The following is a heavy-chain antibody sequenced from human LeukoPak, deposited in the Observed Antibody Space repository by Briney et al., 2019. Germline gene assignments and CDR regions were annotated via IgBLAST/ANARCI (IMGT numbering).Heavy chain of an antibody. Sequence: PSETLSLTCTVSGGSISSSSYYWGWIRQPPGKGLEWIGSIYYSGSTYYNPSLKSRVTISVDTSKNQFSLKLSSVTAADTAVYYCARGGWSGSYFDYWGQGTLVTVSS. J-gene: IGHJ4*02. V-gene: IGHV4-39*01. CDR2: IYYSGST. CDR3: ARGGWSGSYFDY. D-gene: IGHD3-3*01. CDR1: GGSISSSSYY.